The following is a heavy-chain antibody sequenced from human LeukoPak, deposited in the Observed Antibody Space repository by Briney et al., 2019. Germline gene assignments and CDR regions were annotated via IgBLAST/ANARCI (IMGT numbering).Heavy chain of an antibody. CDR3: ARNLVDTAMVTSVYYYYGMDV. D-gene: IGHD5-18*01. CDR2: IYSGGST. CDR1: GFTVSSNY. Sequence: GGSLRLSCAASGFTVSSNYMSWVRQAPGKGLEWVSVIYSGGSTYYADSVKGRFTISRDNSKNTLYLQMNSLRAEDTAVYYCARNLVDTAMVTSVYYYYGMDVWGQGTTVTVSS. J-gene: IGHJ6*02. V-gene: IGHV3-53*01.